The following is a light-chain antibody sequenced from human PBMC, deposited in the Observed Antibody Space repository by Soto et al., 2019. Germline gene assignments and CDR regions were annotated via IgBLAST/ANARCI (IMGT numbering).Light chain of an antibody. CDR3: AAWDGSLNNVI. Sequence: QSVLTQPPSASGTPGPRVTISCSGSGSSIGTNTVNLYRQLPGTAPELLIYGDNQRPSGVPDRFSGSKSGTSASLAISGLQSEDEAEYYCAAWDGSLNNVIFGGGTELTVL. V-gene: IGLV1-44*01. CDR1: GSSIGTNT. J-gene: IGLJ2*01. CDR2: GDN.